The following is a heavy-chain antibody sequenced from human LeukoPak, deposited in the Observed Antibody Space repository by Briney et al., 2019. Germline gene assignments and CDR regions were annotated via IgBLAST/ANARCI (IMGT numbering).Heavy chain of an antibody. D-gene: IGHD2-21*02. V-gene: IGHV3-23*01. CDR2: ISGSGGST. CDR3: AKDLSQPSLAYCGGDCPNWYFDL. CDR1: GFTFSSYA. Sequence: GGSLRLSCAASGFTFSSYAMSWVRQAPGKGLEWVSAISGSGGSTYYADSVKGRFTISRDNSKNTLYLQMNSLRAEDTAVYYCAKDLSQPSLAYCGGDCPNWYFDLWGRGTLVTVSS. J-gene: IGHJ2*01.